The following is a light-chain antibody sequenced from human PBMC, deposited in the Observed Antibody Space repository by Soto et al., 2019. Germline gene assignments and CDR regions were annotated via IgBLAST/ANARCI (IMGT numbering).Light chain of an antibody. V-gene: IGLV2-23*02. CDR1: SSDIGDYTH. Sequence: QSALTQPASVSGSPGQSITISCTGTSSDIGDYTHVSWYQQHPGKAPKLIIYEVSDRPSGVSNRFSGSKSGNTASLTISGLQTEDEADYYCCSSGGSPTYVFGTGTKLTVL. CDR3: CSSGGSPTYV. J-gene: IGLJ1*01. CDR2: EVS.